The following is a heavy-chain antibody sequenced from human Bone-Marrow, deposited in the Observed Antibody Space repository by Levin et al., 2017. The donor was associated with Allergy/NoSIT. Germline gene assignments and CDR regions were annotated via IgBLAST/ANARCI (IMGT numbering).Heavy chain of an antibody. V-gene: IGHV3-23*01. Sequence: QAGGSLRLSCAASGFTFSSYVMSWVRQAPGKGLEWVSSISGGGADTYYADSVKGRFTLSRDNSKSTLNLQMDSLRAEDTAVYYCAKDRATATIYTGMGGYYFDYWGQGTLVTVSS. J-gene: IGHJ4*02. CDR1: GFTFSSYV. D-gene: IGHD3-3*01. CDR3: AKDRATATIYTGMGGYYFDY. CDR2: ISGGGADT.